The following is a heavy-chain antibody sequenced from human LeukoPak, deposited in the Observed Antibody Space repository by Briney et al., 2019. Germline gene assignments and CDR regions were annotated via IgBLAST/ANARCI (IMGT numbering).Heavy chain of an antibody. Sequence: RGSLRLSCAASQRIFSTYTMHWVRQAPGKGLEWVTYIRYDGTNKYYADSVEGRFTISRDNSKNTLSLQMSSLRVEDTAVYYCAKDEYCTTTSCTPAAFDIWGQGTMVTASS. J-gene: IGHJ3*02. CDR2: IRYDGTNK. D-gene: IGHD2-2*01. CDR3: AKDEYCTTTSCTPAAFDI. V-gene: IGHV3-30*02. CDR1: QRIFSTYT.